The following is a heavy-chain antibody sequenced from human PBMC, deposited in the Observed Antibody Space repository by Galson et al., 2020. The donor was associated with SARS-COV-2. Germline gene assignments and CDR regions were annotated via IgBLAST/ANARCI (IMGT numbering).Heavy chain of an antibody. CDR3: VREFEY. Sequence: SETLSLTCAVSGYSITSGYNWGWIRQPPGGGWQWIGSIHHSGTTYYNPSLKSRVTISVDTSKNEFSLKLRSVTAADTAVYSCVREFEYWGQGTLVTVSS. CDR1: GYSITSGYN. D-gene: IGHD6-6*01. V-gene: IGHV4-38-2*02. CDR2: IHHSGTT. J-gene: IGHJ4*02.